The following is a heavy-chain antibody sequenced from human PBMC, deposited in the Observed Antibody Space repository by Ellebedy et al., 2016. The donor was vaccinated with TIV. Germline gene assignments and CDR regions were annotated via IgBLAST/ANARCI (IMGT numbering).Heavy chain of an antibody. CDR3: ARVVLNSDYFSDY. CDR1: GFTFSRHW. V-gene: IGHV3-74*01. D-gene: IGHD3-22*01. J-gene: IGHJ4*02. CDR2: VSSVVPGP. Sequence: GESLKISCAASGFTFSRHWMHWVRQVPGKGLEWVSRVSSVVPGPSYADSVMGRFIISRDNAKSTVYFQMFRLRPEDTALYYCARVVLNSDYFSDYWGRGTLVTGSS.